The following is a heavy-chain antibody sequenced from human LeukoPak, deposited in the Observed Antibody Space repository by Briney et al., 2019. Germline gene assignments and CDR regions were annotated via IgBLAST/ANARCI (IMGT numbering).Heavy chain of an antibody. CDR2: IYHSGST. Sequence: NPSETLSLTCAVSGGSISSSNWWSWVRQPPGQGLEWIGEIYHSGSTNYNPSLKSRVTISVDKSKNQFSLKLSSVTAADTAVYYCAGTVVKDNWFDPWGQGTLVTVSS. J-gene: IGHJ5*02. CDR1: GGSISSSNW. V-gene: IGHV4-4*02. CDR3: AGTVVKDNWFDP. D-gene: IGHD4-23*01.